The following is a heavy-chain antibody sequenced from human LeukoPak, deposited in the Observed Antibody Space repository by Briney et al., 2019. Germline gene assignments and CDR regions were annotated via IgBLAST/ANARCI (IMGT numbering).Heavy chain of an antibody. CDR3: ARAGPWQIDP. CDR2: IYYTGTT. CDR1: GVSINSHY. J-gene: IGHJ5*02. V-gene: IGHV4-59*11. Sequence: PSETLSLTCTVSGVSINSHYWNWIRQPPGKGLEWIGHIYYTGTTNYNPSLKSRVTISVDRSKNHFSLKWKSVTNADTAVYYCARAGPWQIDPWGQGILVTVSS. D-gene: IGHD3-10*01.